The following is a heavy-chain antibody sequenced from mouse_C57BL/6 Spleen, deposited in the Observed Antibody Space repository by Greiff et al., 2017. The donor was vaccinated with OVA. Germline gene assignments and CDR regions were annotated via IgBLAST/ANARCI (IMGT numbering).Heavy chain of an antibody. J-gene: IGHJ1*03. V-gene: IGHV1-64*01. D-gene: IGHD3-2*02. CDR1: GYTFTSYW. Sequence: QVQLQQPGAELVKPGASVKLSCKASGYTFTSYWMHWVKQRPGQGLEWIGMIHPNSGSTNYNEKFKSKATRTVAKSSSTAYMQLSSLTSEDSAVYYCARYASSNWYFDVWGTGTTVTVSS. CDR2: IHPNSGST. CDR3: ARYASSNWYFDV.